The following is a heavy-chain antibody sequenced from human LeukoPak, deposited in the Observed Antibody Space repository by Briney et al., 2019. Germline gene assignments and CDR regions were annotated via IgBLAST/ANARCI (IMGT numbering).Heavy chain of an antibody. Sequence: SETLSLTCGVYGGSFSGYYWSWIRQPPGKGLEWIGEINHSGSTNYNPSLKSRVTISVDTSKNQFSLKLSSVTAADTAVYYCARGDYGDYDYWGQGTLVAVSS. CDR2: INHSGST. CDR1: GGSFSGYY. CDR3: ARGDYGDYDY. D-gene: IGHD4-17*01. V-gene: IGHV4-34*01. J-gene: IGHJ4*02.